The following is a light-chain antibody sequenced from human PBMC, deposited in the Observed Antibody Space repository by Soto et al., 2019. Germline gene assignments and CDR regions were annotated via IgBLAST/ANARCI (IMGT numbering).Light chain of an antibody. CDR2: GAS. CDR3: QQYMSSVT. CDR1: QSVDTTF. Sequence: EIVLTQSPGSLSLSPGQRATLSCRASQSVDTTFFAWYQKKPGQPPRLLIYGASKRATGIPDRFSGSASGTDFTLIISRLEPEDFAVYYCQQYMSSVTFGQGTKVEIK. V-gene: IGKV3-20*01. J-gene: IGKJ1*01.